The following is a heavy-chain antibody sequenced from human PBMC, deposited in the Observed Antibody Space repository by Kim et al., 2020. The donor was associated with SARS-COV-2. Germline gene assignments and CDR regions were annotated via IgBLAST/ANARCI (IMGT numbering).Heavy chain of an antibody. CDR3: ARAPHVAGWFDN. J-gene: IGHJ4*02. V-gene: IGHV3-30*04. CDR1: GFTFSSYA. CDR2: ISYDGSNK. Sequence: GGSLRLSCAASGFTFSSYAMHWVRQAPGKGLEWVAVISYDGSNKYYADSVKGRFTISRDDSKNTLYLHMNSLRAEDTAVYYCARAPHVAGWFDNWGQGTLVTVSS. D-gene: IGHD6-19*01.